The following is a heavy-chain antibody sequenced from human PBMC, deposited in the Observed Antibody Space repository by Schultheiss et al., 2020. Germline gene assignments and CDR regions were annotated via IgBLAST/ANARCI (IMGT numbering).Heavy chain of an antibody. CDR1: GGSISSSNW. D-gene: IGHD1-26*01. V-gene: IGHV4-31*11. Sequence: SETLSLTCAVSGGSISSSNWWSWIRQHPGKGLEWIGYIYYSGSTYYNPSLKSRVTISVDTSKNQFSLKLSSVTAADTAVYYCARDWVSGSYGMDVWGQGTTVTVSS. CDR2: IYYSGST. CDR3: ARDWVSGSYGMDV. J-gene: IGHJ6*02.